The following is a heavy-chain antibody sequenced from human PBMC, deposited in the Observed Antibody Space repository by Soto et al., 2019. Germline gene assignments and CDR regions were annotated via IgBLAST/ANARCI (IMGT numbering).Heavy chain of an antibody. CDR1: GVSFSGYY. CDR3: ARGRLYSSSWKQSRHWFDP. V-gene: IGHV4-34*01. Sequence: QVQLQQWGTGLLKPSETLSLTCAVYGVSFSGYYWSWIRQPPGKGLEWIGEINHSGSTNYNPSLKRRVTISVDTSKNQFSLKLSSVTAADTAVYYCARGRLYSSSWKQSRHWFDPWGQGTLVTVSS. J-gene: IGHJ5*02. D-gene: IGHD6-13*01. CDR2: INHSGST.